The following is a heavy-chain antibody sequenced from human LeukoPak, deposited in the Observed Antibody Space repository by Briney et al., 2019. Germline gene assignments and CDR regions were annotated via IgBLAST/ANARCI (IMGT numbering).Heavy chain of an antibody. CDR2: ISGSGGST. V-gene: IGHV3-23*01. J-gene: IGHJ4*02. D-gene: IGHD3-3*01. CDR3: VKVPAVRITIFGVSFDF. CDR1: GFTFSSYA. Sequence: GGSLRLSCAASGFTFSSYAMNWVRQAPGKGLEWVSAISGSGGSTYYADSVKGRFTISRDNSKNTLYLQMNSLRAEDTAVYYCVKVPAVRITIFGVSFDFWGQGTLVTVSS.